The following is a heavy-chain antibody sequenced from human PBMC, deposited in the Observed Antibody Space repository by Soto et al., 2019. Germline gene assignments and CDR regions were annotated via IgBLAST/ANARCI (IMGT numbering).Heavy chain of an antibody. D-gene: IGHD6-13*01. CDR3: XAGQYFSDY. CDR1: GFTFSSYG. CDR2: ISYDGSDK. J-gene: IGHJ4*02. Sequence: QVQLVESGGGVVQPGRSLRLSCAASGFTFSSYGMHWVRQAPGKGLEWVALISYDGSDKYYADSVKGRFTISRDNSKXXXXXXXXXXXXXXTXXXXXXAGQYFSDYWGQGTLVTVSS. V-gene: IGHV3-30*03.